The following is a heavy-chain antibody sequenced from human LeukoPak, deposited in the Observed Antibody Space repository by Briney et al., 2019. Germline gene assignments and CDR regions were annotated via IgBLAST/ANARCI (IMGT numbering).Heavy chain of an antibody. V-gene: IGHV1-2*02. CDR2: INPNSGVA. CDR3: ARTPTALRLDFDC. CDR1: GYTFTDYY. J-gene: IGHJ4*02. Sequence: ASVQVSCKSSGYTFTDYYMHWLRQVPGQGHEWMGWINPNSGVANLPQKFRGRVTMARDTSIGTAYMQLSGLTSNDTAVYYCARTPTALRLDFDCWGRGTLVIVSS. D-gene: IGHD2-21*02.